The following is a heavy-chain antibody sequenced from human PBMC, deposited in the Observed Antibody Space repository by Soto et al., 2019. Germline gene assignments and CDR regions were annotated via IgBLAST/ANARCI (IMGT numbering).Heavy chain of an antibody. D-gene: IGHD2-15*01. V-gene: IGHV3-74*01. Sequence: EVQLVESGGGVVQPGESLRLSCAASGFTFSSYWMQWVRQAPGKGLVWVSRINSDGSSTSYAGSVKGRFTISRDNAKNTLYLQMNSLRAEDTAVYYCVRTSLVVAAATREDYWGQGTLVTVSS. J-gene: IGHJ4*02. CDR3: VRTSLVVAAATREDY. CDR2: INSDGSST. CDR1: GFTFSSYW.